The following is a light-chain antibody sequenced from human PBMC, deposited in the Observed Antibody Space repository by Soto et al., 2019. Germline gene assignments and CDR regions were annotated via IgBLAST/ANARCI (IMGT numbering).Light chain of an antibody. CDR2: WAS. V-gene: IGKV4-1*01. CDR1: QSVLFTSNKNNY. CDR3: QQYYSPIT. Sequence: GESARLNCLSIQSVLFTSNKNNYLAWYQQKPGQAPKLLIYWASLRASGVPDRFSGSGSGTDFTLTISILQAEDAAVYYCQQYYSPITFGQGTRLEIK. J-gene: IGKJ5*01.